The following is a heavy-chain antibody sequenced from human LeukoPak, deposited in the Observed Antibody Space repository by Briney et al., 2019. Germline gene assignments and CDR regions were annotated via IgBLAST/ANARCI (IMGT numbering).Heavy chain of an antibody. Sequence: ASVKVSCKASGYTFTSYGISWVRQAPGQGLEWMGWISAYNGYTNYPQRLQGRVTMTTDTSTSTAYMELRSLRSDDTAVHYCARVNYDFWSGYYVYWGQGTLVTVSS. CDR1: GYTFTSYG. CDR3: ARVNYDFWSGYYVY. CDR2: ISAYNGYT. V-gene: IGHV1-18*01. D-gene: IGHD3-3*01. J-gene: IGHJ4*02.